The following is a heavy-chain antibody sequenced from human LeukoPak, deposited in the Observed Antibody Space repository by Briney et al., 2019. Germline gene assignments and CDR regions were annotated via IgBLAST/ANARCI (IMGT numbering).Heavy chain of an antibody. Sequence: PGGSLRLSCSASGFIFSSYAMHWVRQAPGKGLEYVSAISSNGGSTYYADSVKGRFTISRDNSKNTLYLQMSSLRTEDTAVYYCVKDDVYYYDSSDYPHWGQGTLVTVSS. CDR2: ISSNGGST. V-gene: IGHV3-64D*09. CDR3: VKDDVYYYDSSDYPH. J-gene: IGHJ4*02. CDR1: GFIFSSYA. D-gene: IGHD3-22*01.